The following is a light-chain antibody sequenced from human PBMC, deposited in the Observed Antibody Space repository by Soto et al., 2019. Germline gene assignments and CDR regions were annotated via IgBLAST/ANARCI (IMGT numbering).Light chain of an antibody. CDR1: SSDVGGYNY. V-gene: IGLV2-14*01. CDR3: SSYTSSSTSV. J-gene: IGLJ1*01. CDR2: EVS. Sequence: QSALTHPASVSGSPGQSITISCTGTSSDVGGYNYVSWYQQHPGKAPKLMISEVSNRPSGVSNRFSGSRSGNTGSLTISGLQAEDEADYYCSSYTSSSTSVFGTGTKVTVL.